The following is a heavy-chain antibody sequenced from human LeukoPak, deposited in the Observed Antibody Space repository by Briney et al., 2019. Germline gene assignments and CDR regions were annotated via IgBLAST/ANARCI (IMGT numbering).Heavy chain of an antibody. CDR2: ASSDGSST. J-gene: IGHJ4*02. CDR3: ARDSDAGFDY. Sequence: GGSLRLSCAASGFTFSRFWMHWVRQAPGKGLEWVSRASSDGSSTVYADSVKGRFTISRDNAKKTLYLQMNSLRVEDTARYYCARDSDAGFDYWGRGTLVTVSS. CDR1: GFTFSRFW. V-gene: IGHV3-74*01.